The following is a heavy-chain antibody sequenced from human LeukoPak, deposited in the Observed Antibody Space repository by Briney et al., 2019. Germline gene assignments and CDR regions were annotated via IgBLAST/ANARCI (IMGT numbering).Heavy chain of an antibody. CDR3: ARKGYYDSSGYSDD. D-gene: IGHD3-22*01. J-gene: IGHJ4*02. V-gene: IGHV3-21*01. CDR2: ISSSSSYI. CDR1: GFTFSSYS. Sequence: PGGSLRLSCAASGFTFSSYSMNLVRPAPGKGLEWVSSISSSSSYIYYADSVKGRFTISRDNAKNSLYLQMNSLRAEDTAVYYCARKGYYDSSGYSDDWGQGTLVTVSS.